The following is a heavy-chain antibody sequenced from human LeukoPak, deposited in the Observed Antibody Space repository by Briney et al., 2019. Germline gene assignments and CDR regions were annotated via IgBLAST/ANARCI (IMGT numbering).Heavy chain of an antibody. V-gene: IGHV3-73*01. CDR2: IRSKANSYAT. CDR1: GFTVSSNY. Sequence: GGSLRLSCAASGFTVSSNYMSWVRQASGKGLEWVGRIRSKANSYATAYAASVKGRFTISRDDSKNTAYLQMNSLKIEDTAVYYCTVPDYDILTGYRFDPWGQGTLVTVSS. D-gene: IGHD3-9*01. CDR3: TVPDYDILTGYRFDP. J-gene: IGHJ5*02.